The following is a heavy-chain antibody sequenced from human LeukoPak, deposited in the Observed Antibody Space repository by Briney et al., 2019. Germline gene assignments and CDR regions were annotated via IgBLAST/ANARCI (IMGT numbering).Heavy chain of an antibody. CDR3: ARDQNYDFWSGYSPEMDV. J-gene: IGHJ6*04. Sequence: PSETLSLTCTVSGGSISSSSYYWGWIRQPPGKGLEWIGSIYYSGSTYYNPSLKSRVTISVDTSKNQFSLKLSSVTAADTAVYYCARDQNYDFWSGYSPEMDVWGKGTTVTVSS. D-gene: IGHD3-3*01. V-gene: IGHV4-39*07. CDR1: GGSISSSSYY. CDR2: IYYSGST.